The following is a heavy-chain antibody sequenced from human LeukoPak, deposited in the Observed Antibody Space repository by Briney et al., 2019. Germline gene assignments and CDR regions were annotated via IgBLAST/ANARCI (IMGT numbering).Heavy chain of an antibody. CDR1: GFTFSSYG. J-gene: IGHJ4*02. Sequence: PGGTLRLSCAASGFTFSSYGMSWVRQAPGKGLEWVSAISGSGGSTYYADSVKGRFTISRDNSKNTLYLQMNSLRAEDTAVYYCAKRGGYYYDPFDYWGQGTLVTVSS. CDR2: ISGSGGST. D-gene: IGHD3-22*01. CDR3: AKRGGYYYDPFDY. V-gene: IGHV3-23*01.